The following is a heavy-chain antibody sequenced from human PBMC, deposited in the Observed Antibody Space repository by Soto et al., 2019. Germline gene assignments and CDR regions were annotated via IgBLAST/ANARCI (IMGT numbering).Heavy chain of an antibody. V-gene: IGHV1-69*13. CDR3: ANLTNPPRGYFDY. CDR1: GGTFSSYA. CDR2: IIPIFGTA. Sequence: ASLKVSCKASGGTFSSYAISWVRQAPGQGLEWMGGIIPIFGTANYAQKLQGRVTRTADESTSTAYMELSSLRSEDTAVYCWANLTNPPRGYFDYWGQGNLVTVSS. D-gene: IGHD3-3*01. J-gene: IGHJ4*02.